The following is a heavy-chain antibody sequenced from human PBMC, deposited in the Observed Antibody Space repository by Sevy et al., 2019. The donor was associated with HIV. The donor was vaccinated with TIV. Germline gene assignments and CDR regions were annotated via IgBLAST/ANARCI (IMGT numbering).Heavy chain of an antibody. D-gene: IGHD1-26*01. CDR1: GGSISSSGYY. J-gene: IGHJ4*02. CDR3: ARRGGSEPLDC. CDR2: IYYSWST. Sequence: SETLSLTCTVSGGSISSSGYYWGWIRQPPGKGLEWIGSIYYSWSTYYNPSLKSRVTISVDTSKNQFSLKLSSVTATDTAVYYCARRGGSEPLDCWGQGTLVTVSS. V-gene: IGHV4-39*01.